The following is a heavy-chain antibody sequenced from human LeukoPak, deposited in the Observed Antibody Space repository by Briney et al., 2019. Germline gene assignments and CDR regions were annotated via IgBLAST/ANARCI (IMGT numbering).Heavy chain of an antibody. CDR1: GFTFSSYE. D-gene: IGHD3-10*02. CDR3: AELGITMIGGV. CDR2: ISSSGSTI. J-gene: IGHJ6*04. V-gene: IGHV3-48*03. Sequence: GGSLRLTCAASGFTFSSYEMNWVRQAPGKGLEWVSYISSSGSTIYYADSVKGRFTISRDNAKNSLYLQMNSLRAEDTAVYYCAELGITMIGGVWGKGNRVIITS.